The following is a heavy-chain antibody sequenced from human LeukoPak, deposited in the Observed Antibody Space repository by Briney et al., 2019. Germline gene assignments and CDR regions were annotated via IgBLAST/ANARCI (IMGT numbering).Heavy chain of an antibody. D-gene: IGHD3-10*01. V-gene: IGHV3-30*04. CDR2: ISYDGSNK. Sequence: GGSLRLSCAASGVTFSSDSIHWVRQAPGNGLGWGGGISYDGSNKYYADSVKGRFTISRDNYKNTLYMQMNSLRAEDTAVYYCARNTYCYTSGSYHFDYWGQGTLVTVSS. CDR3: ARNTYCYTSGSYHFDY. CDR1: GVTFSSDS. J-gene: IGHJ4*02.